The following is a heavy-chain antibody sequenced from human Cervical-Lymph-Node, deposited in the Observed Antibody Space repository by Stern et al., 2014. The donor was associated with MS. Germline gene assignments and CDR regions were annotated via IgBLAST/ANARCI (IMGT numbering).Heavy chain of an antibody. J-gene: IGHJ6*02. Sequence: QDQLVQSGAEVRKPGASVKVSCKASGYTFTSFGISWVRRAPGQGLEWMGWISGYNGDHKYPQKFQGRLILTTDTSTSTAYMDLTSLRSDDTAMYYCARGPYCSSTSCYSNGYYFYGLDVWGQGTSVTVSS. D-gene: IGHD2-2*01. CDR3: ARGPYCSSTSCYSNGYYFYGLDV. V-gene: IGHV1-18*01. CDR1: GYTFTSFG. CDR2: ISGYNGDH.